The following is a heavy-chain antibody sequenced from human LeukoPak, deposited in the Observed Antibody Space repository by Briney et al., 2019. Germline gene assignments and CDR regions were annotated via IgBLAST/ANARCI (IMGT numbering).Heavy chain of an antibody. Sequence: SETLSLTCVVSAGSISSDYWSWIRQPPGKGLEWIGCISYSGATNYNPSLNSRVTISIDTSNTQFSLRLTSVTAADTAVYYCARHQLRGFLDDNWGQGALVTVSS. CDR2: ISYSGAT. D-gene: IGHD3-10*01. CDR3: ARHQLRGFLDDN. J-gene: IGHJ4*02. V-gene: IGHV4-59*08. CDR1: AGSISSDY.